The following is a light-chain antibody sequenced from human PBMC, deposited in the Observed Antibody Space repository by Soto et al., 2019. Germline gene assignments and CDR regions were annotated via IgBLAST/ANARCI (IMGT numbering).Light chain of an antibody. V-gene: IGKV3-20*01. Sequence: LVLTQSPGILSVSPGDSATLSCRASQSVSSSYLAWYQQKPGQAPRLLIYGASSRATGITDRFSGSGSGTDFTLTISRLEPEDFAVYYCQQYGSSITFGQGTRLE. CDR1: QSVSSSY. J-gene: IGKJ5*01. CDR2: GAS. CDR3: QQYGSSIT.